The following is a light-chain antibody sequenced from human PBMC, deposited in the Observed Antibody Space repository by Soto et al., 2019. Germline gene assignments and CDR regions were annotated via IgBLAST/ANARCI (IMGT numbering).Light chain of an antibody. CDR1: SSDIGGYNY. J-gene: IGLJ1*01. CDR2: EVR. Sequence: QSALTQPPSASGSPGQSVTISCTGTSSDIGGYNYVSWYQQYPGKAPKVIIFEVRKRPSGVSNRFSGSKSGDTASLTISGLQAEDEADYYCSSYRSSTTFVFGTGTKLTVL. V-gene: IGLV2-14*01. CDR3: SSYRSSTTFV.